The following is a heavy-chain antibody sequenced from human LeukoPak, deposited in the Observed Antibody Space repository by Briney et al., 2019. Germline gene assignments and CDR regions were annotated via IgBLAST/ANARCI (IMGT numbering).Heavy chain of an antibody. CDR3: ARRGLWYSSSWYFDY. Sequence: GGSLRLSCAASGFTVSNNYMSWVRQAPGKGLECVSVIYSGGTTYYADSVKGRFTISRDNSKNTLYLQMNSLRAEDTAVYYCARRGLWYSSSWYFDYWGQGTLVTVSS. CDR2: IYSGGTT. CDR1: GFTVSNNY. V-gene: IGHV3-53*01. D-gene: IGHD6-13*01. J-gene: IGHJ4*02.